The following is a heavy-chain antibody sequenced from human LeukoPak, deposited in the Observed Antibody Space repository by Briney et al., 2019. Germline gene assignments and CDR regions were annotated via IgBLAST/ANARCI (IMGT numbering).Heavy chain of an antibody. CDR3: ARDTPTLLVSYYFDY. CDR1: GGSFSGYY. V-gene: IGHV4-34*01. D-gene: IGHD2-15*01. J-gene: IGHJ4*02. Sequence: SETLSLTCAVYGGSFSGYYWSWIRQPPGKGLEWIGEINHSGSTNYNPSLKSRVTISVDTSKNQFSLKLSSVTAADTAVYYCARDTPTLLVSYYFDYWGQGTLVTVSS. CDR2: INHSGST.